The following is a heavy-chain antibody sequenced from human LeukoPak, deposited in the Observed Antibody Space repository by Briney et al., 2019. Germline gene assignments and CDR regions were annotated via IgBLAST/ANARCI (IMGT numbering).Heavy chain of an antibody. Sequence: ASVKVSCKASGYTFTSYGISWVRQAPGQGLEWMGWISAYNGNTNYAQKLQGRVTMTTDTSTSTAYMELRSLRSDDTAVYYCARDSILWFGELSPPDYWGQGTLVTVSS. CDR1: GYTFTSYG. CDR3: ARDSILWFGELSPPDY. CDR2: ISAYNGNT. D-gene: IGHD3-10*01. J-gene: IGHJ4*02. V-gene: IGHV1-18*01.